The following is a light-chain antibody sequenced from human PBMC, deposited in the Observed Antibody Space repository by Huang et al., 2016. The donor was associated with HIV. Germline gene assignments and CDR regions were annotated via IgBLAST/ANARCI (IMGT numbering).Light chain of an antibody. CDR3: QQYYSIPG. Sequence: DIVMTQSPDSLAVSLGERATITCVSSQSGLSPSNNRNHLAWYQQKPRQPPKLLIYCASTRESGVPDRFRGSGSATDFTLTIDNLQAEDVALYFCQQYYSIPGFGQGTYVEV. CDR2: CAS. V-gene: IGKV4-1*01. CDR1: QSGLSPSNNRNH. J-gene: IGKJ1*01.